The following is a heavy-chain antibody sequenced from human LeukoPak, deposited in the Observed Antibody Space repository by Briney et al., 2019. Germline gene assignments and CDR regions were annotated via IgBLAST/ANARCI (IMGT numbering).Heavy chain of an antibody. CDR3: ARQNDFRLDY. D-gene: IGHD3-3*01. V-gene: IGHV5-51*01. J-gene: IGHJ4*02. Sequence: GESLKISCKGSGYTFSSYWIGWVRQMPGKGLEWMGIIYPGDSDTRYSPSLQGQVTISVDTSIGTAYLQWSSLKASDTAIYYCARQNDFRLDYWGQGTLATVSS. CDR1: GYTFSSYW. CDR2: IYPGDSDT.